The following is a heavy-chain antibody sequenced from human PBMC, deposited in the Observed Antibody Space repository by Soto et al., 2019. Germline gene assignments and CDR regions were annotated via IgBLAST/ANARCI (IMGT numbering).Heavy chain of an antibody. D-gene: IGHD3-22*01. V-gene: IGHV1-2*02. CDR2: INPNSGGT. Sequence: ASVKVSCKASGYTFTGYYMHWVRQAPGQGLEWMGWINPNSGGTNYAQKLQGRVTMTRDTSISTAYMELSRLRSDDTAVYYCARDWGSGTYYYDSSGYRPLGYWGQGTLVTVSS. CDR3: ARDWGSGTYYYDSSGYRPLGY. CDR1: GYTFTGYY. J-gene: IGHJ4*02.